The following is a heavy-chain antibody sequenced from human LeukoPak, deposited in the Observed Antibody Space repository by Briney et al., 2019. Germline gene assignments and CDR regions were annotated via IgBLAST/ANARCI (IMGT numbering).Heavy chain of an antibody. J-gene: IGHJ5*02. D-gene: IGHD2-2*01. CDR1: GGSFSGYY. CDR3: AIEGRVGAREFTTPAAPNWFDP. CDR2: INHSGST. Sequence: SETLSLTCAVYGGSFSGYYWSWIRQPPGKGLEWIGEINHSGSTNYNPSLKSRVTISVDTSKNQFSLKLSSVTAADTAVYYCAIEGRVGAREFTTPAAPNWFDPWGQGTLVTVSS. V-gene: IGHV4-34*01.